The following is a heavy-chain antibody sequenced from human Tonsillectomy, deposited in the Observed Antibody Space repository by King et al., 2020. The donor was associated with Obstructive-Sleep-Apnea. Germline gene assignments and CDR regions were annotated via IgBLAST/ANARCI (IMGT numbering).Heavy chain of an antibody. CDR3: AREPGSCYHLGAFDI. V-gene: IGHV4-34*01. Sequence: VQLQQWGAGLLKPSETLSLTCAVYGGSFSGYYWSWIRQPPGKGLEWIGKINHSGSTNYNPSLKSRVTISIDTSKKQFSLKLSSVTAADTAVYYCAREPGSCYHLGAFDIWGQGTMVTVSS. J-gene: IGHJ3*02. CDR1: GGSFSGYY. D-gene: IGHD3-22*01. CDR2: INHSGST.